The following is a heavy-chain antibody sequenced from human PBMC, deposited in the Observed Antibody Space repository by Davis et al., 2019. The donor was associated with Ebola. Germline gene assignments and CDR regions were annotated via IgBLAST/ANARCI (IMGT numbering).Heavy chain of an antibody. Sequence: SVKVSCKASGYTFTGYYMHWVRQAPGQGLEWMGGIIPIFGTANYAQKFQGRVTITADESTSTAYMELSSLRSEDTAVYYCARGGGYSGYDYADYWGQGTLVTVSS. D-gene: IGHD5-12*01. CDR1: GYTFTGYY. V-gene: IGHV1-69*13. CDR2: IIPIFGTA. J-gene: IGHJ4*02. CDR3: ARGGGYSGYDYADY.